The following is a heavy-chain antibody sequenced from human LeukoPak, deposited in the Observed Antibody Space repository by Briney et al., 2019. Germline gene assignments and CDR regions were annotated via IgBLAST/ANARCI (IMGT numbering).Heavy chain of an antibody. CDR3: ARVRGGGVYYFDY. CDR1: GFIFSSNY. J-gene: IGHJ4*02. V-gene: IGHV3-53*01. CDR2: IYSGGST. D-gene: IGHD3-10*01. Sequence: GGSLRLSCVASGFIFSSNYTSWVRQAPGKGLEWVSVIYSGGSTYYADSVKGRFTISRDNSKNTLYLQMNSLRAEDTAVYYCARVRGGGVYYFDYWGQGTLVTVSS.